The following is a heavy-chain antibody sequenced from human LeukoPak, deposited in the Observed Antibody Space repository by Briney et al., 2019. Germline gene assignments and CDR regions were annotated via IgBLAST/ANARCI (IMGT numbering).Heavy chain of an antibody. CDR1: GYTFTSYD. J-gene: IGHJ4*02. CDR2: ISAYNGNT. V-gene: IGHV1-18*01. CDR3: ARGLDYYDSSGYGY. Sequence: ASVKVSCKASGYTFTSYDINWVRQATGQGLEWMGWISAYNGNTNYAQKLQGRVTMTTDTSTSTAYMELRSLRSDDTAVYYCARGLDYYDSSGYGYWGQGTLVTVSS. D-gene: IGHD3-22*01.